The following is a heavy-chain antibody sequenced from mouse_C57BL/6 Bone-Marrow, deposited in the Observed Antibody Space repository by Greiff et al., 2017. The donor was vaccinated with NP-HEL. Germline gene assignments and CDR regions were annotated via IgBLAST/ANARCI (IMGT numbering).Heavy chain of an antibody. V-gene: IGHV1-18*01. CDR2: INPNNGGT. D-gene: IGHD2-3*01. CDR3: ARYDGYPYFDV. CDR1: GYTFTDYN. Sequence: EVKLQESGPELVKPGASVKIPCKASGYTFTDYNMDWVKQSHGKSLEWIGDINPNNGGTIYNQKFKGKATLTVDKSSSTAYMELRSLTSEDTAVYYCARYDGYPYFDVWGTGTTVTVSS. J-gene: IGHJ1*03.